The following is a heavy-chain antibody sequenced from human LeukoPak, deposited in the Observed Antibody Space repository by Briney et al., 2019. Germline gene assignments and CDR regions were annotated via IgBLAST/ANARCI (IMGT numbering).Heavy chain of an antibody. CDR1: GFTFSSYA. Sequence: GGSLRLSCAASGFTFSSYAMSWVRQAPGKGLEWVSAISGSGGSTYYADSVKGRFTISRDNSKNTLYLQMNSLRAEDTAVYYCAKVARYYYDSSGYSLGIGAPDYWGQGTLVTVSS. D-gene: IGHD3-22*01. J-gene: IGHJ4*02. CDR3: AKVARYYYDSSGYSLGIGAPDY. CDR2: ISGSGGST. V-gene: IGHV3-23*01.